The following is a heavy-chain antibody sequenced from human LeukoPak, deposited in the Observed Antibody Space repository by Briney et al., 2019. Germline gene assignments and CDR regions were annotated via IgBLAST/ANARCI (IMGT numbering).Heavy chain of an antibody. CDR3: ARGSNYYDSSEYYFDY. CDR1: GFTFSSYW. V-gene: IGHV3-7*01. D-gene: IGHD3-22*01. J-gene: IGHJ4*02. Sequence: GGSLRLSCAASGFTFSSYWMSWVRQAPGKGLEWVANIKQDGSEKYYVDSAKGRFTISRDNAKNSLYLQMNSLRAEDTAVYYCARGSNYYDSSEYYFDYWGQGTLVTVSS. CDR2: IKQDGSEK.